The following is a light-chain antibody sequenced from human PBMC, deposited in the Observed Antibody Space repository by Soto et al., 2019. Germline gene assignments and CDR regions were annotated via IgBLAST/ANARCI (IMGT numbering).Light chain of an antibody. CDR3: QQADTFPHS. V-gene: IGKV1-12*01. Sequence: DIQLTQSPSSVSASVGDRVTITCRASQGISSWLAWYQQKPGKAPNLLIYAASSLQSEVPSRFSASGSGTDFTLTISRLQPEDFATYYCQQADTFPHSFGGGTKVEIK. CDR2: AAS. CDR1: QGISSW. J-gene: IGKJ4*01.